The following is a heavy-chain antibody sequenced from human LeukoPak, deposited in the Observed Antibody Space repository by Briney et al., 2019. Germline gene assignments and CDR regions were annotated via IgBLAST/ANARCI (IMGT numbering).Heavy chain of an antibody. V-gene: IGHV3-23*01. Sequence: HPGGSLRLSCAASGFTFSNFAMSWVRPAPGRGLEWVSTLSGSGITTYYADSVKGRFTMSIDNSKNTLYLQMNTLRAEDSALYYCAKGIYSSGLSYFDYWGQGTLVTVSS. J-gene: IGHJ4*02. CDR1: GFTFSNFA. CDR3: AKGIYSSGLSYFDY. CDR2: LSGSGITT. D-gene: IGHD6-19*01.